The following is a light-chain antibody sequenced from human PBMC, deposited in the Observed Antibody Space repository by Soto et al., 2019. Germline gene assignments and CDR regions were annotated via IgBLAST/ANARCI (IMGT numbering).Light chain of an antibody. CDR1: HSVGTNF. V-gene: IGKV3-20*01. CDR2: GVS. Sequence: EIALTQSPGTLSLSPGESGTLSCRASHSVGTNFLAWFQQKPGQAPRLLMYGVSTRATGIPDRFSGSGSGTHFTLTITRLEPEDSAVYYCQHYGDTPRTFGQGTKVEI. CDR3: QHYGDTPRT. J-gene: IGKJ1*01.